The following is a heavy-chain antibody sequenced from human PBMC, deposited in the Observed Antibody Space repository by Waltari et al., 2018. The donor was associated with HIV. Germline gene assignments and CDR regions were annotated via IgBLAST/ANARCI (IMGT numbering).Heavy chain of an antibody. J-gene: IGHJ4*02. Sequence: VQLVESGGGSIKTGGSLRLSCTAAGLRGSNHWMDRVRHGQGKGLVWVARLNSDGSSRNYADAVKGRFVISRDNARNTVYLQLNSLRVEDTAMYFCARASHYIEFSTFDGDYYFDVWGRGTRVAVSS. CDR1: GLRGSNHW. CDR2: LNSDGSSR. V-gene: IGHV3-74*01. CDR3: ARASHYIEFSTFDGDYYFDV. D-gene: IGHD2-15*01.